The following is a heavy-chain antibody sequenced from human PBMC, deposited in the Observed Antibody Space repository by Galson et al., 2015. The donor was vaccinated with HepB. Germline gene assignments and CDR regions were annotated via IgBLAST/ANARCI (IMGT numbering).Heavy chain of an antibody. J-gene: IGHJ4*02. D-gene: IGHD1-26*01. CDR1: GFTFSSYS. Sequence: SLRLSCAASGFTFSSYSMNWVRQAPGKGLEWVSSISSSSSYIYYADSVKGRFTISRDNSKDTLYLQMNSLRAEDTAVYYCARPHDSGSYPAQIDYWGQGTLVTVSS. CDR3: ARPHDSGSYPAQIDY. CDR2: ISSSSSYI. V-gene: IGHV3-21*01.